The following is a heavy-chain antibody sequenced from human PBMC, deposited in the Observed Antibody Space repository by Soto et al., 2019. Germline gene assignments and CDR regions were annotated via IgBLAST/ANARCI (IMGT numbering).Heavy chain of an antibody. V-gene: IGHV3-9*01. CDR2: ISWNSGSI. J-gene: IGHJ4*02. Sequence: PGGSLRLSCAASGFTFCDYAIHWVRQSPGKGLEWVSGISWNSGSIGYADSVKGRFTISRDNAKNSLYLQMNSLRAEDTALYYCAKDIGLLGFGELPFGYWGQGTLVTVSS. CDR3: AKDIGLLGFGELPFGY. D-gene: IGHD3-10*01. CDR1: GFTFCDYA.